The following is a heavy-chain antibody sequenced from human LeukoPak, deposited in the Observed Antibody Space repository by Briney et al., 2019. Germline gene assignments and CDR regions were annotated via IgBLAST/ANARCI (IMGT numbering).Heavy chain of an antibody. CDR3: AKLGDFDTAMVFES. CDR2: IRYDGINK. Sequence: GGSLRLSCAASGFTFSNNDIHWVRQAPGKGLEWVAFIRYDGINKYYADSVKGRFTISRDNSKNTVYLQMSSLRTEDTAVYYCAKLGDFDTAMVFESWGQGTLVTVSS. CDR1: GFTFSNND. V-gene: IGHV3-30*02. J-gene: IGHJ4*02. D-gene: IGHD5-18*01.